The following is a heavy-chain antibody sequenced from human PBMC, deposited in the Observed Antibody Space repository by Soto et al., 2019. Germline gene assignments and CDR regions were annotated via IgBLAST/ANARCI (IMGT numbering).Heavy chain of an antibody. Sequence: EVQLVESGGGLVKPGGSLRLSCAASGFTFSNAWMNWVRQAPGKGLEWVGRIEGKTDGGTTHYAAPVKGRFTISRDDSKNTLYLQMNSLKTEDTAVYYCTTEMRGSSSWYDTAFDIWGQGTMVTVSS. CDR3: TTEMRGSSSWYDTAFDI. CDR1: GFTFSNAW. CDR2: IEGKTDGGTT. V-gene: IGHV3-15*07. D-gene: IGHD6-13*01. J-gene: IGHJ3*02.